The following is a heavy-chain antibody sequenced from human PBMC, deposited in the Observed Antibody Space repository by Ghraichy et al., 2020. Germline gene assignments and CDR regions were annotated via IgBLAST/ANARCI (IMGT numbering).Heavy chain of an antibody. CDR1: GFTFDNFA. CDR2: ISGNGRAA. Sequence: GESLNITCAASGFTFDNFAMSWVRQAPGKGLEWVSTISGNGRAAYYADSVEGRFTVSRDNSNETLSLQMNSLRVEDTAIYFCANIPVSFFGVIDSLGHGTLVTVSS. V-gene: IGHV3-23*01. CDR3: ANIPVSFFGVIDS. J-gene: IGHJ5*01. D-gene: IGHD3-3*01.